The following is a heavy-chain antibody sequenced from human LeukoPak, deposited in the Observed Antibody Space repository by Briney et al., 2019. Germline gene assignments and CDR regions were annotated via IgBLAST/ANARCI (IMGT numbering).Heavy chain of an antibody. CDR3: ARGIDYYDSSGPEDAFDI. CDR2: INPNSGGT. V-gene: IGHV1-2*02. CDR1: GYTFTSYG. J-gene: IGHJ3*02. Sequence: ASVKVSCKASGYTFTSYGISWVRQAPGQGLEWMGWINPNSGGTNYAQKFQGRVTMTRDTSISTAYMELSRLRSDDTAVYYCARGIDYYDSSGPEDAFDIWGQGTMVTVSS. D-gene: IGHD3-22*01.